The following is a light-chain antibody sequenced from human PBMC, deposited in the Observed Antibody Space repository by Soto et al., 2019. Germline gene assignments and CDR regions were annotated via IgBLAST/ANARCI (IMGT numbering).Light chain of an antibody. CDR2: RNN. J-gene: IGLJ2*01. CDR3: AAWDDSLSALV. CDR1: SSNIGSNY. V-gene: IGLV1-47*01. Sequence: QSVLTQPPSASGTPGQRVTISCSGSSSNIGSNYVYWYQQLPGTAPKLLIYRNNQRPSGVPDRFSGSKSGTSASLAISGLRSEDEADYYCAAWDDSLSALVFGGETKLTVL.